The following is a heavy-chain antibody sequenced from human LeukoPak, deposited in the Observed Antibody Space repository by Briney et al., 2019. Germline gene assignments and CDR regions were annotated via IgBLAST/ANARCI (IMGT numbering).Heavy chain of an antibody. J-gene: IGHJ4*02. D-gene: IGHD3-10*01. Sequence: GGSLRLSCAASGFTVSSNSRSWVRQAPGKGLEWGSVIYSGGSTHYADSVKGRFTISRDNSKNTLYLQMNSLRAEDTAVYYCASGDTTSPFDYWGQGTLVTVSS. CDR1: GFTVSSNS. CDR2: IYSGGST. V-gene: IGHV3-53*01. CDR3: ASGDTTSPFDY.